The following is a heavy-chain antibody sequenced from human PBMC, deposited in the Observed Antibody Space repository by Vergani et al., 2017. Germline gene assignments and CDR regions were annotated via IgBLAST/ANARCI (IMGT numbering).Heavy chain of an antibody. V-gene: IGHV1-46*01. CDR3: ARGQWLPTLSFDY. D-gene: IGHD6-19*01. CDR2: INPSGGST. J-gene: IGHJ4*02. Sequence: QVQLVQSGAEVKKPGASVKVSCQASGYTFTSYYIHWVRQAPGQGLEWMGVINPSGGSTNYAQNFQGRVTMTRDTSTSTVFMELSSLRSDDTAVYYCARGQWLPTLSFDYWGQGTLVTVSS. CDR1: GYTFTSYY.